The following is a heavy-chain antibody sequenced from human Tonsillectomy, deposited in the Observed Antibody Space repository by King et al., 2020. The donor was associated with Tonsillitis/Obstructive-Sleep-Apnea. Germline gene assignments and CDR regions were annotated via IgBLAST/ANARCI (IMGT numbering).Heavy chain of an antibody. CDR3: ARDRGMTTVTPVPNFDV. CDR1: GYTFTRQY. Sequence: QLVQSGAEVKKPGASVKVSCKASGYTFTRQYIHWVRQAPGHGLECMGMINPSGGWARYAQKFPGGVTMTTDTSTSTVYMELSNLSSEDTAVYYCARDRGMTTVTPVPNFDVWGQGTMVTVSS. V-gene: IGHV1-46*01. D-gene: IGHD4-17*01. J-gene: IGHJ3*01. CDR2: INPSGGWA.